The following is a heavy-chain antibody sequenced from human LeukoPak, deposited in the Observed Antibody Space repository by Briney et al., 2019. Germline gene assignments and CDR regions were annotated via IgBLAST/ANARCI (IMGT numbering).Heavy chain of an antibody. V-gene: IGHV1-2*06. CDR3: AKEVLSSGWPYFDY. CDR1: GYTFTGYY. D-gene: IGHD6-19*01. J-gene: IGHJ4*02. Sequence: AASVKVSCKASGYTFTGYYMHWVRQAPGQGLEWMVRINPNSGGTNYAQKFQGRVTMTRDTSISTAYMELSRLRSEDTAVYYCAKEVLSSGWPYFDYWGQGTLVTVSS. CDR2: INPNSGGT.